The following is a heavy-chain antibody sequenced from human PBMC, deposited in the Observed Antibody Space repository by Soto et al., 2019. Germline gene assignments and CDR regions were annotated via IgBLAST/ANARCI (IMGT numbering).Heavy chain of an antibody. CDR1: GYTFTSYD. CDR2: MNPNSGNT. V-gene: IGHV1-8*01. CDR3: ARVFGSGGSSSSDAFDI. J-gene: IGHJ3*02. Sequence: ASLKVSCKASGYTFTSYDINWVRQATGQGLEWMGWMNPNSGNTGYAQKFQGRVTMTRNTSISTAYMELSSLRSEDTAVYYCARVFGSGGSSSSDAFDIWGQGTMVTVSS. D-gene: IGHD2-15*01.